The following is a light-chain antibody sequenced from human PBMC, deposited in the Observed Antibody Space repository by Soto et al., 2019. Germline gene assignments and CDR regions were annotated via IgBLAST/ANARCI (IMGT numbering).Light chain of an antibody. J-gene: IGKJ1*01. CDR3: QQYGSTPWT. CDR2: DAT. Sequence: VLTLFPGTLSLSPGETATLSCGASQRVSNNFLGWYQQKPGLPPRLLIYDATSRANGIPERFSGRGSGTHFTLTISRLEPEDFAVYYCQQYGSTPWTFGRGTKV. V-gene: IGKV3D-20*01. CDR1: QRVSNNF.